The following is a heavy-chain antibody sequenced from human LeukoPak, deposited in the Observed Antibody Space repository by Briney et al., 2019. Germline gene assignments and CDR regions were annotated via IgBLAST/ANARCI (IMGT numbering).Heavy chain of an antibody. D-gene: IGHD1-26*01. CDR1: RYTFTGYY. Sequence: ASVKVSCKASRYTFTGYYMHWVRQAPGQRLEWMGWINPNSGGTNYAQKLQGRVTMTTDTSTSTAYMELRSLRSDDTAVYYCARDMDSGPDFFDYWGLGTLVTVSS. CDR3: ARDMDSGPDFFDY. V-gene: IGHV1-2*02. CDR2: INPNSGGT. J-gene: IGHJ4*02.